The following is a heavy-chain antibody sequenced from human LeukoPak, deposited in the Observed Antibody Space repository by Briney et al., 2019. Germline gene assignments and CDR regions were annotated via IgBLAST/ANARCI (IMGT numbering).Heavy chain of an antibody. V-gene: IGHV4-61*02. CDR2: IYTSGST. Sequence: ASETLSLTCTVSGGSISSGSYYWSWIRQPAGKGLEWIGRIYTSGSTNYNPSLKSRVTISVDTSKNQFSLKLSSVTAADTAVYYCARGIESSTSWIDPWGQGTLVTVSS. CDR3: ARGIESSTSWIDP. D-gene: IGHD2-2*01. J-gene: IGHJ5*02. CDR1: GGSISSGSYY.